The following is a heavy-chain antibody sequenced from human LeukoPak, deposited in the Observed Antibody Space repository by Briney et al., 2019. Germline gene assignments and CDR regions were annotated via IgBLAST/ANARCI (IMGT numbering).Heavy chain of an antibody. J-gene: IGHJ4*02. D-gene: IGHD3-10*01. V-gene: IGHV3-33*01. Sequence: PGGSLRLPCAASGFTFSSYGMHWVRQAPGKGLEWVAVIWYDGSNKYYADSVKGRFTISRDNSKNTLYLQMNSLRAEDTAVYYCARDRYYYGSGSYYLADYWGQGTLVTVSS. CDR3: ARDRYYYGSGSYYLADY. CDR2: IWYDGSNK. CDR1: GFTFSSYG.